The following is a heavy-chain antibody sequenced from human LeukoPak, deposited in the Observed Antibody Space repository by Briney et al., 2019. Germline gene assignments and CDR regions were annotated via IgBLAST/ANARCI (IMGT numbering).Heavy chain of an antibody. Sequence: GGSLRLSCAASGFTFSSYAMHWVRQAPGKGLEWVAVISYDGSNKYYADSVKGRFTISRDNSKNTLYLQMNSLRAEDTAVYYCVRGYYAGRGHHFEYWGQGTLVTVSS. V-gene: IGHV3-30-3*01. CDR2: ISYDGSNK. CDR3: VRGYYAGRGHHFEY. D-gene: IGHD3-22*01. CDR1: GFTFSSYA. J-gene: IGHJ4*02.